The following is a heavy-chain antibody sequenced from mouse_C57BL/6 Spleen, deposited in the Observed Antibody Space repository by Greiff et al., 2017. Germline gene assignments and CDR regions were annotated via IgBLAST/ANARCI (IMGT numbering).Heavy chain of an antibody. Sequence: EVQLQESGPELVKPGASVKIPCKASGYTFTDYNMDWVKQSHGKSLEWIGDINPNNGGTIYNQKFKGKATLTVDKSSSTAYMELRSLTSDDTAVYYCAREGYYYGSSYGAMDYWGQGTSVTVSS. V-gene: IGHV1-18*01. CDR2: INPNNGGT. D-gene: IGHD1-1*01. CDR1: GYTFTDYN. CDR3: AREGYYYGSSYGAMDY. J-gene: IGHJ4*01.